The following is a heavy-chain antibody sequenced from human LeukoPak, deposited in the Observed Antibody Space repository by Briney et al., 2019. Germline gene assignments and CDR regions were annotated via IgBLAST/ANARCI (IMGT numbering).Heavy chain of an antibody. J-gene: IGHJ4*02. V-gene: IGHV3-74*01. D-gene: IGHD3-22*01. CDR1: GFTFSRYW. CDR2: IESDGSTT. CDR3: TRGYYYDSSGPNIPFDY. Sequence: GGSLRLSCVASGFTFSRYWMHWVRQTPGKGLVWVSRIESDGSTTTYADSVKGRFTISRDNAKNTLYLQMNSLRAEDTAVYFCTRGYYYDSSGPNIPFDYWGQGTLVTVSS.